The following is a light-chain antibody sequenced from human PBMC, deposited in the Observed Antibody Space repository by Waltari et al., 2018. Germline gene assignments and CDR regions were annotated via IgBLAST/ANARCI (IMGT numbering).Light chain of an antibody. CDR2: SAS. J-gene: IGKJ4*01. Sequence: CRTSQSVSNNVLAWYQQRPGQTPRLLIYSASSRATGIPGRFSGSGSGTDFTLTITRLEPEDAAVYYCQQFHTSPRTFGGGTKVEVK. V-gene: IGKV3-20*01. CDR3: QQFHTSPRT. CDR1: QSVSNNV.